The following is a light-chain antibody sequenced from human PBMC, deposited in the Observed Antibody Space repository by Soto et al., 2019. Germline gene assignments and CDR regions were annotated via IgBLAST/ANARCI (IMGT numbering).Light chain of an antibody. Sequence: DIQMTQSPSSLSATVGDRVTITCRASQDISNYLAWHQQKPGKVPKLLIYAASTLQPGVPSRFSGSGSRTDFTLTISSLQPEDVATYYCQKYNGAPPETFGLWTKVAIK. CDR1: QDISNY. CDR2: AAS. J-gene: IGKJ3*01. CDR3: QKYNGAPPET. V-gene: IGKV1-27*01.